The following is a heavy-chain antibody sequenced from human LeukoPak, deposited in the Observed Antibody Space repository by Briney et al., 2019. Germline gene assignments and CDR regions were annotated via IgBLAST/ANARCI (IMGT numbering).Heavy chain of an antibody. V-gene: IGHV1-2*02. CDR1: GYTFTGYY. CDR3: ARDLGDYVWGSYRYYWYFDL. J-gene: IGHJ2*01. CDR2: INPNSGGT. D-gene: IGHD3-16*02. Sequence: ASVKVSCKASGYTFTGYYMHWVRQAPGQGLEWTGWINPNSGGTNYAQKFQGRVTMTRDTSISTAYMELSRLRSDDTAVYYCARDLGDYVWGSYRYYWYFDLWGRGTLVTVSS.